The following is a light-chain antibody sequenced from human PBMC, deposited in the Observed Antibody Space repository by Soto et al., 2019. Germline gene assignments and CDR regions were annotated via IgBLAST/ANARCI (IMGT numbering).Light chain of an antibody. CDR2: GAS. V-gene: IGKV3-15*01. CDR1: RSISSN. Sequence: EMVLTQSPATLSGSPGERVTLSCRASRSISSNLAWYQQKPGQAPRLLIYGASTRATGIPDRFSGRGSGTEFTLTINGLQSEDFATYYCQPHNNWPVVTFGGGTRVEIK. J-gene: IGKJ4*01. CDR3: QPHNNWPVVT.